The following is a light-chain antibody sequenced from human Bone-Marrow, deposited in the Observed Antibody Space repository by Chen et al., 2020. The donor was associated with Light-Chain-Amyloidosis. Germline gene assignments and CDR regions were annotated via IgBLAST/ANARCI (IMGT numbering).Light chain of an antibody. J-gene: IGLJ3*02. CDR2: DDS. CDR3: QVWDRSSDRPV. Sequence: SYVLTQPSSESVAPGQTAFIARGGNNIGSTSVHRYQQPPGQGPLLAVYDDSDRPTGIPERLSGSNSGNTATLTISRVEAGDGADYYCQVWDRSSDRPVFGGGTKLTVL. V-gene: IGLV3-21*02. CDR1: NIGSTS.